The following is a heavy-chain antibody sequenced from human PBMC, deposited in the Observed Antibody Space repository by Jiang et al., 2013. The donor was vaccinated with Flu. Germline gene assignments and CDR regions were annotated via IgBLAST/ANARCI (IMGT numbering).Heavy chain of an antibody. J-gene: IGHJ5*02. CDR1: GYTFTGYY. V-gene: IGHV1-2*02. CDR3: ARDLSYYGSGSIP. CDR2: INPNSGGT. Sequence: SGAEVKKPGASVKVSCKASGYTFTGYYMHWVRQAPGQGLEWMGWINPNSGGTNYAQKFQGRVTMTRDTSISTAYMELSRLRSDDTAVYYCARDLSYYGSGSIPWGQGTLVTVSS. D-gene: IGHD3-10*01.